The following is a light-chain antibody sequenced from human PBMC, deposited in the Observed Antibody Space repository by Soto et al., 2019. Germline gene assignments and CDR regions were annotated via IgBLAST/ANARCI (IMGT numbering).Light chain of an antibody. J-gene: IGLJ2*01. V-gene: IGLV1-40*01. CDR3: SSYTISSTVV. CDR2: GKN. Sequence: QSVLTQPPSVSGAPGQRVTISCTGTSSNIGAGYDVHWYQQFPGTAPKLLIYGKNSRPSGVPDRFSGSKSGTSASLAITALQTEDEADYYCSSYTISSTVVFGGGTKLTVL. CDR1: SSNIGAGYD.